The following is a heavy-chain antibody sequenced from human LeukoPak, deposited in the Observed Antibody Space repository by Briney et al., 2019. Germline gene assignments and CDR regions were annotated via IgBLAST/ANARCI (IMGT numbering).Heavy chain of an antibody. V-gene: IGHV1-18*04. D-gene: IGHD2-2*02. CDR1: GYTFTGYY. Sequence: GASVKVSCKTSGYTFTGYYMHWVRQAPGQGLEWMGWISAYNGHTNYAQKLQGRVTMTTDASTTTAYMELRSLRSDDTAVYYCVRDGHRLYDYYYYYMDVWGKGTTVTVSS. CDR2: ISAYNGHT. CDR3: VRDGHRLYDYYYYYMDV. J-gene: IGHJ6*03.